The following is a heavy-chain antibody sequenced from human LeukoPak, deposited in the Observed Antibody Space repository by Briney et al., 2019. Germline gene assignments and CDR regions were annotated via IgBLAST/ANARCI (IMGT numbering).Heavy chain of an antibody. CDR3: ARDTYYDSSGYSEPGY. CDR1: GGSISTYY. J-gene: IGHJ4*02. D-gene: IGHD3-22*01. Sequence: SETLSLTCSVSGGSISTYYWSWIRQSPGKRLEWIGYIYDSGNFNYNPSLKSRVSISVDRSKNRFSLKLSSVTAADTAVYYCARDTYYDSSGYSEPGYWGQGTLVTVSS. CDR2: IYDSGNF. V-gene: IGHV4-59*12.